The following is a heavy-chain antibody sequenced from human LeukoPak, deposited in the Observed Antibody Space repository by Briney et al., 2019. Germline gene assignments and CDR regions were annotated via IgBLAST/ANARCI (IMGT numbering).Heavy chain of an antibody. CDR3: ARDRDYTDV. Sequence: GGSLRLSCAASGFTFSSYGMHWVRQAPGKGLEWVAVIWYDGSNKYYADSVKGRFTISRDSSKNTLYLQMNSLRAEDTAVYYCARDRDYTDVWGKGTTVTVSS. V-gene: IGHV3-33*01. CDR2: IWYDGSNK. J-gene: IGHJ6*03. CDR1: GFTFSSYG.